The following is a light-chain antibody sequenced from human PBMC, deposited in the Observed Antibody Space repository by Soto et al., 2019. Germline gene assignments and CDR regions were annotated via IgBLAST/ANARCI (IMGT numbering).Light chain of an antibody. J-gene: IGKJ1*01. V-gene: IGKV4-1*01. Sequence: DIVMTQSPDSLAVSLGERATINCKSSQSVLYSSNNKNYLAWYQQKPGQPPKLLIYWASTRESGVPDRFSGRGSRTAFTLTISRLQPEDLPLYYFQQYYRTPLTFGQGTKVHIK. CDR2: WAS. CDR3: QQYYRTPLT. CDR1: QSVLYSSNNKNY.